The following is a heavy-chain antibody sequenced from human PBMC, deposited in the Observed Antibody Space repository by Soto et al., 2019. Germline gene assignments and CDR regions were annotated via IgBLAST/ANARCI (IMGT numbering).Heavy chain of an antibody. V-gene: IGHV1-2*04. Sequence: ASVKVSCKAYGYTFTGYYMHWVRQAPGQGLEWMGWINPNSGGTNYAQKFQGWVTMTRYTSISTAYMELSRLRYDDTAVYYCARTATTRAYYDRGYYFDYWGQGTLVTVSS. CDR1: GYTFTGYY. CDR2: INPNSGGT. J-gene: IGHJ4*02. CDR3: ARTATTRAYYDRGYYFDY. D-gene: IGHD3-22*01.